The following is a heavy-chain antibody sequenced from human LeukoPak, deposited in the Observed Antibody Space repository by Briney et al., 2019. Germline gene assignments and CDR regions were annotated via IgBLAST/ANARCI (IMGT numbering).Heavy chain of an antibody. Sequence: ASVKVSCKASAYTFTGHYMHWVRQAPGQGLEWVAWIDPKSGGANSAQKFQGRITMTRDTSISTAYMELGRLRSDDTAVYYCMRGTSEAFDVWGQGTMVTVSS. CDR3: MRGTSEAFDV. CDR2: IDPKSGGA. J-gene: IGHJ3*01. V-gene: IGHV1-2*02. CDR1: AYTFTGHY. D-gene: IGHD2-2*01.